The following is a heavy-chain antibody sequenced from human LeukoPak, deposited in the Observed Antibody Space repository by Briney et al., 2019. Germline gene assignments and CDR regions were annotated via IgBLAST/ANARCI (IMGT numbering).Heavy chain of an antibody. J-gene: IGHJ4*02. Sequence: SETLSLTCTVSGGSISSGDYYWSWIRQPPGKGLEWIGYIYYSGSTYYNPSLKSRVTISVDTSKNQFSLKLSSVTAADTAVYYCASALYSSSWYYFDYWGQGTLVTVSS. CDR1: GGSISSGDYY. V-gene: IGHV4-30-4*08. CDR3: ASALYSSSWYYFDY. D-gene: IGHD6-13*01. CDR2: IYYSGST.